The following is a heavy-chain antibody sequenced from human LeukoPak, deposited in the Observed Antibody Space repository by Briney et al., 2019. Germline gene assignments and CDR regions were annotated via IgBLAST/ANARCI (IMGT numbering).Heavy chain of an antibody. CDR2: IHYDGKI. D-gene: IGHD4-11*01. V-gene: IGHV3-53*01. Sequence: GGSLRLSCAASGFSVSGKFMSWVRQAPGKGLEWVSIIHYDGKIRYADSVKGRFTISRDNAKNSLYLQVDSLRDEDTAVYYCARDRTYSNYERSFDYWGQGTLVTVSS. CDR3: ARDRTYSNYERSFDY. J-gene: IGHJ4*02. CDR1: GFSVSGKF.